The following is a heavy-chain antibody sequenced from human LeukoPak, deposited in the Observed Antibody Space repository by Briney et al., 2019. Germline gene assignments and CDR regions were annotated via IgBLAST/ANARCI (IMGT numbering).Heavy chain of an antibody. J-gene: IGHJ4*02. D-gene: IGHD3-3*01. CDR3: AKDRESTLQYDFWSGSDY. CDR2: ISGSGGST. CDR1: GFTFSSYA. V-gene: IGHV3-23*01. Sequence: PGGSLRLSCAASGFTFSSYAMSWVRQAPGKGLEWVSAISGSGGSTYCADSVKGRFTISRDNSKNTLYLQMNSLRAEDTAVYYCAKDRESTLQYDFWSGSDYWGQGTLVTVSS.